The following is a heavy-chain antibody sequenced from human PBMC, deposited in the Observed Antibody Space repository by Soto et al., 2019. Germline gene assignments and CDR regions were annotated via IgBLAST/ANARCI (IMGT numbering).Heavy chain of an antibody. CDR1: GYTFISYD. CDR3: ARGCDTTMSPPDY. D-gene: IGHD5-18*01. V-gene: IGHV1-8*01. CDR2: MNPSSGNT. J-gene: IGHJ4*02. Sequence: QVQLVQSGAEVKKPGASVKVSCKASGYTFISYDINWVRQATGQGLEWMGWMNPSSGNTVYAQKFQGRVTMTRNTSISAAYMELNSLRSEDTAVYYCARGCDTTMSPPDYWGQGTLVTVSS.